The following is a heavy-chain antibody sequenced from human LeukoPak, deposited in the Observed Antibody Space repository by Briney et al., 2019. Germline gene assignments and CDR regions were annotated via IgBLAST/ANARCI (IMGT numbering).Heavy chain of an antibody. CDR2: FDPEDGET. J-gene: IGHJ4*02. Sequence: GGFDPEDGETIYAQKFQGRVTMTEDTSTDTAYMELSSLRSEDTAVYYCATVTYYGYFDYWGQGTLVTVSS. CDR3: ATVTYYGYFDY. D-gene: IGHD3-16*01. V-gene: IGHV1-24*01.